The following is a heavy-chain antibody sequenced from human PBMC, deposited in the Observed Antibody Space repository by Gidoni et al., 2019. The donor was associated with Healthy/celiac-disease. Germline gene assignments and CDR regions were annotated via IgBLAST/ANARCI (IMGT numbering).Heavy chain of an antibody. D-gene: IGHD3-9*01. Sequence: EVQLVESGGGLVQPGRSLRLSCAASGFTFDAYAMHWVRQAPGKGLEWVSGISWNSGSIGYADSVKGRFTISRDNAKNSLYLQMNSLRAEDTALYYCAKVFLLRYFDWSFDYWGQGTLVTVSS. J-gene: IGHJ4*02. CDR1: GFTFDAYA. CDR2: ISWNSGSI. V-gene: IGHV3-9*01. CDR3: AKVFLLRYFDWSFDY.